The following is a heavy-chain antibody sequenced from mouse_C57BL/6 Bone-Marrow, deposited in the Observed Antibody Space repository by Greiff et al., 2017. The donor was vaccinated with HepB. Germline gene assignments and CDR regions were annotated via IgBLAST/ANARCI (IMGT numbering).Heavy chain of an antibody. CDR2: ISYDGSN. D-gene: IGHD1-1*01. CDR1: GYSITSGYY. J-gene: IGHJ2*01. Sequence: ESGPGLVKPSQSLSLTCSVTGYSITSGYYWNWIRQFPGNKLEWMGYISYDGSNNYNPSLKNRISITRDTSKNQFFLKLNSVTTEDTATYYCARDRITTVVAPNYFDYWGQGTTLTVSS. CDR3: ARDRITTVVAPNYFDY. V-gene: IGHV3-6*01.